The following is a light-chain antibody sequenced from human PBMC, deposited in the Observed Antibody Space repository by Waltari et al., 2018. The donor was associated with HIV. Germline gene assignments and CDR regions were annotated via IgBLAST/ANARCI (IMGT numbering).Light chain of an antibody. V-gene: IGLV3-1*01. J-gene: IGLJ1*01. CDR2: QDS. CDR3: QAWDSSTAV. CDR1: PLGDKS. Sequence: SYELTQPPSVSVSPGQTAIITCSAAPLGDKSACWYQQTPGQSPVLLIYQDSKRPSGIPDRVSGSNSGDTATLTISGTQAMDEADYYCQAWDSSTAVFGTGTKVTVL.